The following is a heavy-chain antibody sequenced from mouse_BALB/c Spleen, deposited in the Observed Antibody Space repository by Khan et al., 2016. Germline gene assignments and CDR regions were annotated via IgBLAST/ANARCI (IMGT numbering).Heavy chain of an antibody. CDR1: GFSLTGYG. CDR2: IWADGRT. J-gene: IGHJ3*01. CDR3: SSDYDWFAY. V-gene: IGHV2-6-7*01. Sequence: QVQLQQSGPGLVAPSQSLSITCTVSGFSLTGYGVNWVRQPPGKGLEWLGKIWADGRTDYNSALKSRVSISKDNSKSQVVLKMNSLQTDDTANYYCSSDYDWFAYWGQGTLVIVSA. D-gene: IGHD2-12*01.